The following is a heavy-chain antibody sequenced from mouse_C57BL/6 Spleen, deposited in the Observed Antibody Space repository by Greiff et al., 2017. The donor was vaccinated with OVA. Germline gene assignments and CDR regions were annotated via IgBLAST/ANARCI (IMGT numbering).Heavy chain of an antibody. CDR2: IDPEDGDT. CDR1: GFNIKDYY. D-gene: IGHD1-1*01. CDR3: TTPDYYGSSYAWFAY. J-gene: IGHJ3*01. Sequence: VQLQQSGAELVRPGASVKLSCTASGFNIKDYYMHWVKQRPEQGLEWIGRIDPEDGDTEYAPKFQGKATMTADTSSNTAYLQLSSLTSEDTAVYYYTTPDYYGSSYAWFAYWGQGTLVTVSA. V-gene: IGHV14-1*01.